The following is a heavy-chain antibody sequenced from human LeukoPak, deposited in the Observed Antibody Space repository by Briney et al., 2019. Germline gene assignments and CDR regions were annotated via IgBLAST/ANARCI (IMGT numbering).Heavy chain of an antibody. V-gene: IGHV3-7*03. CDR1: GFTFSSYW. CDR3: ARGRFLLSAFNI. J-gene: IGHJ3*02. Sequence: GGSLRLSCAASGFTFSSYWMSWVRQAPGKGREGVAIIKEDGSEKYYVDSVKGRFTISRDNAKNSLYLQLNSLRAEDTAVYYCARGRFLLSAFNIWGQGTMVTVSS. D-gene: IGHD2/OR15-2a*01. CDR2: IKEDGSEK.